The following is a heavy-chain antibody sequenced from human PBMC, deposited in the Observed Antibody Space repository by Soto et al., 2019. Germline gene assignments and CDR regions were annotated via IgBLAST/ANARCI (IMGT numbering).Heavy chain of an antibody. Sequence: SVKVSCKASGGTCNNHVFNWVRQDNGQGLEWMGGIIPIFGTPNYAKKFKGRVTITADDSTSTLYMELTSLISEDTAVYYCSTDFGVRDGNISHLHYWGQGTLVTVSS. J-gene: IGHJ4*02. D-gene: IGHD3-16*01. CDR2: IIPIFGTP. V-gene: IGHV1-69*13. CDR3: STDFGVRDGNISHLHY. CDR1: GGTCNNHV.